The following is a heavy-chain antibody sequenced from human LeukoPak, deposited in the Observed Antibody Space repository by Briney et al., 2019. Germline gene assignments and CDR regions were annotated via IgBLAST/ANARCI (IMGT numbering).Heavy chain of an antibody. CDR2: IKTETDGGTT. Sequence: GGSLRLSCVASGFIFSNAWMSWVRQAPGKGLEWVGRIKTETDGGTTDYAAPVKGRFTISRDDSKHTLYLQMASLKTEDTAVYYCSTFGQGYCSSTTCYEGGVDYWGQGTLVTVSS. J-gene: IGHJ4*02. CDR3: STFGQGYCSSTTCYEGGVDY. CDR1: GFIFSNAW. V-gene: IGHV3-15*01. D-gene: IGHD2-2*01.